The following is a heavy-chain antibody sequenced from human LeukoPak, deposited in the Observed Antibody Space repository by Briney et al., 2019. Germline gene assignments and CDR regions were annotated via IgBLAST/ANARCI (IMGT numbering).Heavy chain of an antibody. CDR2: IYSGGIT. J-gene: IGHJ4*02. CDR1: GFIVSSNY. D-gene: IGHD4-17*01. CDR3: ARGDPDYGDYVAFDY. V-gene: IGHV3-66*01. Sequence: PGGSLRLSCAASGFIVSSNYMSWVRQAPGKGLEWVSVIYSGGITYYADSVKGRFTISRDNSKNTLYLQMKSLRAEDTAVYYRARGDPDYGDYVAFDYWGQGTLVTVSS.